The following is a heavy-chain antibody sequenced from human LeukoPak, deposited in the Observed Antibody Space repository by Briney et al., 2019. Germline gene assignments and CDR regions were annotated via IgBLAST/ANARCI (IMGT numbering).Heavy chain of an antibody. CDR2: VSGSCGST. CDR1: EFTFSSYA. J-gene: IGHJ5*02. Sequence: AGSLRPSCVVSEFTFSSYAMSWVRQAPATGLERVSFVSGSCGSTNYAGTVNGQFTLSRDNSKNTLYLKINSLRDEDTAIYSCAKDRRYGGGDCYGWGAGWFDPWGQGTLVTVSS. CDR3: AKDRRYGGGDCYGWGAGWFDP. D-gene: IGHD2-21*01. V-gene: IGHV3-23*01.